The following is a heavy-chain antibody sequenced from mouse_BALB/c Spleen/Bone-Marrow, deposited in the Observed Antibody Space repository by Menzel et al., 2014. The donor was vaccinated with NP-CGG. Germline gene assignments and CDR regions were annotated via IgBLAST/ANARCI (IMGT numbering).Heavy chain of an antibody. Sequence: EVQRVESGAELAKPGASVKLSCTASGFNIKDTYMHWVKQRPEQGLEWIGRIDPANVNTKYDPKFQGKATITADTSSNTAYLQLSSLTSEDTAVYYCASYVYGYYFDYWGQGTTLTVSS. V-gene: IGHV14-3*02. J-gene: IGHJ2*01. CDR2: IDPANVNT. CDR1: GFNIKDTY. D-gene: IGHD1-1*01. CDR3: ASYVYGYYFDY.